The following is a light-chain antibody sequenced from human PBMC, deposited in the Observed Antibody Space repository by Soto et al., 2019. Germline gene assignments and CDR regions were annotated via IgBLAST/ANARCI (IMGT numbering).Light chain of an antibody. CDR3: CSYAGSSTSLVV. CDR2: EVS. Sequence: QSVLTQPASVSGSPGQSITISCTGTSSDVGSYNLVSWYQQHPGKAPKLMIYEVSKRPSGVSNRFSGSKSGNTASLTISGLQAEDEADSYCCSYAGSSTSLVVFGGGTKVTVL. V-gene: IGLV2-23*02. CDR1: SSDVGSYNL. J-gene: IGLJ2*01.